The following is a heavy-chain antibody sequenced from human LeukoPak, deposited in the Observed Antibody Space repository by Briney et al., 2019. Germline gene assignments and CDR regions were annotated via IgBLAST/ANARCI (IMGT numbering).Heavy chain of an antibody. Sequence: GGSLRLSCAASGFTFSSYWMNWVRQAPGKGLEWVANIKKDGSERYYVDSVKGRFTISRDNTKESLYLQMNTLRAEDTAVCYCARDLAGPPQEAFDIWGQGTMVTVSS. V-gene: IGHV3-7*01. J-gene: IGHJ3*02. CDR3: ARDLAGPPQEAFDI. CDR2: IKKDGSER. CDR1: GFTFSSYW.